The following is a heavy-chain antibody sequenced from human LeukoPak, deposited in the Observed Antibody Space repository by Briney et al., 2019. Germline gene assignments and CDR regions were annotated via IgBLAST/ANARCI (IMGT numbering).Heavy chain of an antibody. J-gene: IGHJ4*02. Sequence: SETLSLTCAVYGGSFSGYYWSWIRQPPGKGLEWIGEINHSGSTNYNPSLKSRVTISVDTSKNQFSLKLSSVTAADTAVYYCARCGGIAAAGKVSGYWGQGTLVTVSS. D-gene: IGHD6-13*01. CDR3: ARCGGIAAAGKVSGY. V-gene: IGHV4-34*01. CDR1: GGSFSGYY. CDR2: INHSGST.